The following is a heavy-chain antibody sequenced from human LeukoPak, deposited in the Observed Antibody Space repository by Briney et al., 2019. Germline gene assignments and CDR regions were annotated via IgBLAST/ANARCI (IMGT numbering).Heavy chain of an antibody. CDR2: INIDGSST. CDR3: TAYVWGSYRYGPFDY. CDR1: GFTFSSYW. V-gene: IGHV3-74*01. D-gene: IGHD3-16*02. J-gene: IGHJ4*02. Sequence: QPGVSLRLSCAASGFTFSSYWMHWVRQVPGKGLVWVSHINIDGSSTTYADSVKGRFTISRDNAKNTLYLQMNSLKTEDTAVYYCTAYVWGSYRYGPFDYWGQGTLVTVSS.